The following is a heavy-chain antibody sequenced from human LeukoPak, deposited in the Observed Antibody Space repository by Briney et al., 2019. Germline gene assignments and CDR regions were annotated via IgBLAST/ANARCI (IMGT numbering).Heavy chain of an antibody. D-gene: IGHD6-19*01. J-gene: IGHJ5*02. CDR1: GGSISSGDYY. CDR2: IYYSGST. Sequence: SETLSLTCTVSGGSISSGDYYWSWIRQPPGKGLEWIGYIYYSGSTYYNPSLKSRVTISVDTFKNQFSLKLSSVTAADTAVYYCARASRVAGRFDPWGQGTLVTVSS. V-gene: IGHV4-30-4*01. CDR3: ARASRVAGRFDP.